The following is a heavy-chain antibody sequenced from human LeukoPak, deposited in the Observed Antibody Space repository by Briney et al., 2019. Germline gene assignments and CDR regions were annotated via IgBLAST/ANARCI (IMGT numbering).Heavy chain of an antibody. J-gene: IGHJ3*02. D-gene: IGHD6-13*01. Sequence: ASVKVSCKASGYTFTSYDINWVRQATGQGLEWMGWMNPNSGNTGYAQKFQGRVTMTRNTSISTAYMELSSLRSEDTAVYYCARDRAAAGIYAFDIWGQGTVVTVSS. CDR2: MNPNSGNT. CDR1: GYTFTSYD. V-gene: IGHV1-8*01. CDR3: ARDRAAAGIYAFDI.